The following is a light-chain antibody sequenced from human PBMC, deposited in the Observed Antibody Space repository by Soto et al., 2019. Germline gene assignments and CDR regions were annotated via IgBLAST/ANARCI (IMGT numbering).Light chain of an antibody. J-gene: IGKJ1*01. V-gene: IGKV3-15*01. CDR3: KQYGSSPWT. CDR2: GAY. CDR1: QSVSSD. Sequence: EIVMTQSPATLSVSPGERATLSCRASQSVSSDLAWYQQKPGQPPRLLVFGAYTRATGIPAGFSGLGSGRHFTLTISRLEPEDFAVYYCKQYGSSPWTFGQGTKVDIK.